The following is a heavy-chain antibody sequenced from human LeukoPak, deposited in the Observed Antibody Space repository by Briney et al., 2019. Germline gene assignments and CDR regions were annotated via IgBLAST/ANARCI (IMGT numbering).Heavy chain of an antibody. V-gene: IGHV3-74*01. CDR2: INSDGSST. D-gene: IGHD2-2*01. CDR3: ARARYQFDP. Sequence: GGSLRLSCAASGFTFSSYSMNWARRAPGKGLVWVSRINSDGSSTSYADSVKGRFTISRDNAKNTLYLQMNSLRAEDTAVYYCARARYQFDPWGQGTLVTVSS. J-gene: IGHJ5*02. CDR1: GFTFSSYS.